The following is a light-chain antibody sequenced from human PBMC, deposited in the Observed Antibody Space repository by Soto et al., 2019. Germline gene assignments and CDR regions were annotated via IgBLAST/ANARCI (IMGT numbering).Light chain of an antibody. Sequence: DIQMTQAPSSLSASVGDRVTITCRARQDISTYLAWYQQKPGKVPKLLISAAYTLQSGVPPRFSGSGYGTDFTLTISSLQPQDVAPYYCQKYDNAPLTFGGGTKVEIK. CDR3: QKYDNAPLT. V-gene: IGKV1-27*01. CDR1: QDISTY. CDR2: AAY. J-gene: IGKJ4*01.